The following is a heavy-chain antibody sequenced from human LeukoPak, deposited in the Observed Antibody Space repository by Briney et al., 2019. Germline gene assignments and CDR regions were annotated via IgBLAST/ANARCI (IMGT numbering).Heavy chain of an antibody. CDR1: GYTFTSYG. CDR2: ISAYNGNT. J-gene: IGHJ4*02. V-gene: IGHV1-18*01. D-gene: IGHD3-22*01. CDR3: ARDLIAYYYDSSGYLPNDY. Sequence: ASVKVSCKASGYTFTSYGISWVRQAPGQGLEWMGWISAYNGNTNYAQKLQGRVTMTTDTSTSTAYMELRSLRSDDTAVYYCARDLIAYYYDSSGYLPNDYWGQGTLVTVSS.